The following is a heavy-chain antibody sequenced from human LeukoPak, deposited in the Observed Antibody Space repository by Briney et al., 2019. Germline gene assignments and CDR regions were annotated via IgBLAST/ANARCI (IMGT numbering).Heavy chain of an antibody. CDR3: ARQGSGYYDSSGYLWD. V-gene: IGHV4-38-2*02. J-gene: IGHJ4*02. CDR2: IYHTGYS. D-gene: IGHD3-22*01. CDR1: NYSLKRGYY. Sequence: SETLSLTCSVSNYSLKRGYYWGWIRQPPGKGLEWIGNIYHTGYSYSNPSLKSRVSLSVDTSKNQFSLRLSSVTAADTAVYYCARQGSGYYDSSGYLWDWGQGTLVTDSS.